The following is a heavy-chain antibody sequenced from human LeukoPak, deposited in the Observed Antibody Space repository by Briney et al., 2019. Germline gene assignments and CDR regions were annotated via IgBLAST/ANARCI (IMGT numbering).Heavy chain of an antibody. CDR1: GFTFSNYN. J-gene: IGHJ4*02. D-gene: IGHD3-10*01. CDR2: ITSSSSYK. CDR3: AKDTTYYYGSGSYSDY. Sequence: GGSLRLSCAAPGFTFSNYNMNWVRQAPGKGLEWISSITSSSSYKFYADSVKGRFTISRDNAKNSLYLQMNSLRAEDTALYYCAKDTTYYYGSGSYSDYWGQGTLVTVSS. V-gene: IGHV3-21*04.